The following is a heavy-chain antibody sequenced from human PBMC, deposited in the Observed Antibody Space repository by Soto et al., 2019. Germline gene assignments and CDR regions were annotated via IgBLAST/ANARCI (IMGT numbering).Heavy chain of an antibody. D-gene: IGHD2-2*01. V-gene: IGHV4-59*01. CDR2: IHDSGIT. Sequence: ETLSLTCSVSGGSMRIDYGSWIRQPPGKGLEWIGYIHDSGITDYNPSLKSRATISIDTFRNQISLNLHSVTAADTAVYYCAREYAFSSDYWGQGTVVTVSS. CDR3: AREYAFSSDY. J-gene: IGHJ4*02. CDR1: GGSMRIDY.